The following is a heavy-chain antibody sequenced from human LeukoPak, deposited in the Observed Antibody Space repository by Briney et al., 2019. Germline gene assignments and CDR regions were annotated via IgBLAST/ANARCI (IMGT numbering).Heavy chain of an antibody. D-gene: IGHD6-13*01. Sequence: ASVKVSCKASGYTFTSYDINWVRQATGQGLEWMGIINPSGGSTSYAQKFQGRVTMTRDMSTSTVYMELSSLRSEDTAVYYCAREIVEQQLAPNFDYWGQGTLVTVSS. CDR1: GYTFTSYD. CDR2: INPSGGST. V-gene: IGHV1-46*01. CDR3: AREIVEQQLAPNFDY. J-gene: IGHJ4*02.